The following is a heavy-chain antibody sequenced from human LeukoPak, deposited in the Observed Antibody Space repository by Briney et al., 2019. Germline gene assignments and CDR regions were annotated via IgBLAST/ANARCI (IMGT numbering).Heavy chain of an antibody. CDR1: GFTFSSYA. V-gene: IGHV3-23*01. J-gene: IGHJ4*02. D-gene: IGHD3-10*01. Sequence: PGGSLRLSCAASGFTFSSYAMSWVRQAPGKGLEWVSAISGSGGSTYYADSVKGRFTISRDNSKSTLYLQMNSLRAEDTAVYYCATTPLWFGELPDDYWGQGTLVTVSS. CDR2: ISGSGGST. CDR3: ATTPLWFGELPDDY.